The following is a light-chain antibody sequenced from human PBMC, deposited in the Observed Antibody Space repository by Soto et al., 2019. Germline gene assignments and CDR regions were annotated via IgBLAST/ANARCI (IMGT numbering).Light chain of an antibody. CDR1: QSVDSY. CDR2: GAS. V-gene: IGKV3-11*01. CDR3: QQRDSWPIT. Sequence: EIVLTQSPATLSLSPGERATLSCRASQSVDSYLVWYKQKPGQAPRLLSFGASNRATGIPARFSGSGSGTDFTLTINSLEPDDFAVYYCQQRDSWPITFGQGTRLEI. J-gene: IGKJ5*01.